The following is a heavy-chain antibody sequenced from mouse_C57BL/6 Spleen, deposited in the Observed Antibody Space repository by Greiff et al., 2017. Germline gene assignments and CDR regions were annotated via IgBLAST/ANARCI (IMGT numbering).Heavy chain of an antibody. J-gene: IGHJ2*01. V-gene: IGHV14-2*01. CDR3: ATYYYGSSYPYYFDY. CDR2: IDPEDGET. Sequence: EVQLQQSGAELVKPGASVKLSCTASGFNIKDYYMHWVKQRTEQGLEWIGRIDPEDGETKYAPKFQGKATITADTSSNTAYLQLSRLTSEDTAVYYCATYYYGSSYPYYFDYWGQGTTLTVSS. CDR1: GFNIKDYY. D-gene: IGHD1-1*01.